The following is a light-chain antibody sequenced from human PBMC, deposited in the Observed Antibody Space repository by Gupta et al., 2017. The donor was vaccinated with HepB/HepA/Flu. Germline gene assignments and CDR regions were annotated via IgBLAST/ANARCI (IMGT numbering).Light chain of an antibody. CDR2: RTN. Sequence: QSVLTQPPSASGPPGQRVTISCSGSSPDIGSIYVYWYQQLPGPAPKLLIYRTNQRRSGVPDRFSGSKSGTSASLAISGLRSEDEADYYCAAWDDSLSSWVFGGGTKLIVL. J-gene: IGLJ3*02. CDR3: AAWDDSLSSWV. CDR1: SPDIGSIY. V-gene: IGLV1-47*01.